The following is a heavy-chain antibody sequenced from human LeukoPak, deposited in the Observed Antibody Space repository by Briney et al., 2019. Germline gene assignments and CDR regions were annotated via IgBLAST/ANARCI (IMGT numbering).Heavy chain of an antibody. J-gene: IGHJ5*02. V-gene: IGHV3-48*03. CDR1: GFTFSSYE. CDR3: AKDVDYDGVDP. Sequence: GGSLRLSCAASGFTFSSYEMNWVRQAPGKGLEWVSYISSSGSTIYYADSVKGRFTISRDNSKNTLYLQMNSLRAEDTAVYYCAKDVDYDGVDPWGQGTLVTVSS. CDR2: ISSSGSTI. D-gene: IGHD3-22*01.